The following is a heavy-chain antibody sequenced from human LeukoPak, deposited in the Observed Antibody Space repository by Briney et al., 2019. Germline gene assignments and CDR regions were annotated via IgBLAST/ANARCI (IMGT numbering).Heavy chain of an antibody. CDR2: IYYSGST. Sequence: PSETLTLTCTVSGASISSYYWSWIPQPPGKGLEWIGYIYYSGSTNYNPSLKSRVAISVDTSKNQFSLKLSSVIAADTAVYYCARTLYGDYMQIDYWGQGTLVTVSS. D-gene: IGHD4-17*01. V-gene: IGHV4-59*01. J-gene: IGHJ4*02. CDR3: ARTLYGDYMQIDY. CDR1: GASISSYY.